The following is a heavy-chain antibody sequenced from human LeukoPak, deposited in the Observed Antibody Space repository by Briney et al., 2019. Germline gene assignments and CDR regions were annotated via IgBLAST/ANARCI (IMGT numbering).Heavy chain of an antibody. CDR1: GYTLTELS. V-gene: IGHV1-24*01. D-gene: IGHD3-9*01. J-gene: IGHJ4*02. Sequence: ASVKVSCKVSGYTLTELSMHWVRQAPGKGLEWMGGFDPEDGETIYAQKFQGRATMTEDTSTDTAYMELSSLRSEDTAVYYCATISTISNLNYFDYWGQGTLVTVSS. CDR2: FDPEDGET. CDR3: ATISTISNLNYFDY.